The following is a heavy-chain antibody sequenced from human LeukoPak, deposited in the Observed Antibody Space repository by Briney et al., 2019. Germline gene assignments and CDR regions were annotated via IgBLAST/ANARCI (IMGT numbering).Heavy chain of an antibody. V-gene: IGHV3-48*01. D-gene: IGHD2-8*01. CDR2: ISDSSAM. CDR1: GFTFSTYS. CDR3: ARDLGYCTNGVCHTRFDY. Sequence: GGSLRLSCAASGFTFSTYSMKWVRQAPGKGLEWVSYISDSSAMYYADSVRGRFTISRENDKNSLFLQMNSLRAEDTAVYYCARDLGYCTNGVCHTRFDYLGQGTLVAVSS. J-gene: IGHJ4*02.